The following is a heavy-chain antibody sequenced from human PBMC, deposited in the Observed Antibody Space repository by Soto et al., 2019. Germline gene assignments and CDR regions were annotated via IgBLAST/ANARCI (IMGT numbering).Heavy chain of an antibody. V-gene: IGHV3-30-3*01. Sequence: GGSLRLSCEASGFMLRKYAMHWVRQAPGKGLEWVAAVSHDGGKKDYAESVKGRLIISRDRSRDTVYLQMNSLRPEDTAVYYCVRETQIVRVVVPTPGSPGAFDMWGQGTMVTVSS. CDR3: VRETQIVRVVVPTPGSPGAFDM. D-gene: IGHD2-15*01. CDR2: VSHDGGKK. CDR1: GFMLRKYA. J-gene: IGHJ3*02.